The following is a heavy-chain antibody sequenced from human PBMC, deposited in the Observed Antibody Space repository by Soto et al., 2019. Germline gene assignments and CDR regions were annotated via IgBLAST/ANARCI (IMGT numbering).Heavy chain of an antibody. CDR2: ISAGVSRI. CDR3: TRDYSRGDFDY. Sequence: EVQLVESGGGLVPPGGSLRLSCVVSGFTFNSDEMNWVRQSPGKGLEWIAYISAGVSRIHYADSVKGRFTISRDNAKNSLFMQTSSLRGEDTAVYYFTRDYSRGDFDYWGQGTLVTVSS. D-gene: IGHD2-15*01. CDR1: GFTFNSDE. J-gene: IGHJ4*02. V-gene: IGHV3-48*03.